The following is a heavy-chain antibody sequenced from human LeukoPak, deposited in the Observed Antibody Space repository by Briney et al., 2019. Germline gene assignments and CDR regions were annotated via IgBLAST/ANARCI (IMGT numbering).Heavy chain of an antibody. V-gene: IGHV3-64*01. CDR1: GFTFSSYS. CDR3: ARGMGIDY. D-gene: IGHD1-26*01. CDR2: ISSNGGST. J-gene: IGHJ4*02. Sequence: GGALRLSCAASGFTFSSYSMHWVRQAPGKGLEYVSAISSNGGSTYYANSVKGRFTISRDNSKNTLYLQMGSLRAEDMAVYYCARGMGIDYWGQGTLVTVSS.